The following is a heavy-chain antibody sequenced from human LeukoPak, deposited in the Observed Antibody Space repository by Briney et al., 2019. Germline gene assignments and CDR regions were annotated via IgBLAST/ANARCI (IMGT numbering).Heavy chain of an antibody. CDR1: GFTFSSYA. Sequence: PGGSLRLSCAASGFTFSSYAMSWVRQAPGKGLEWVSAISGSGGSTYYADSVKGRFTISRDNSKNTLYLQMNSLRAEDTAVYYCAKAGWLQWTQYYFDYWGQGTLVTVSS. J-gene: IGHJ4*02. D-gene: IGHD5-24*01. CDR3: AKAGWLQWTQYYFDY. V-gene: IGHV3-23*01. CDR2: ISGSGGST.